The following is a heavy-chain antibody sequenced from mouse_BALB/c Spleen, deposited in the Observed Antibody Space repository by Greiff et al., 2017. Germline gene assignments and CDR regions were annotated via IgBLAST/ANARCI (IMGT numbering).Heavy chain of an antibody. V-gene: IGHV5-17*02. CDR3: ARRGGNYYAMDY. J-gene: IGHJ4*01. Sequence: EVKLMESGGGLVQPGGSRKLSCAASGFTFSSFGMHWVRQAPEKGLEWVAYISSGSSTIYYADTVKGRFTISRDNPKNTLFLQMTSLRSEDTAMYYCARRGGNYYAMDYWGQGTSVTVSS. D-gene: IGHD2-1*01. CDR2: ISSGSSTI. CDR1: GFTFSSFG.